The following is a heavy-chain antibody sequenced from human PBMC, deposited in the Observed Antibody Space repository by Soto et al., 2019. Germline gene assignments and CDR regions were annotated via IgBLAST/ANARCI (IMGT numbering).Heavy chain of an antibody. CDR3: ARGPGYSYGYNYYGTDV. D-gene: IGHD5-18*01. CDR2: INPNSGGT. J-gene: IGHJ6*02. V-gene: IGHV1-2*04. CDR1: GYTFTGYY. Sequence: ASVKVSCKASGYTFTGYYMHWVRQAPGQGLEWMGWINPNSGGTNYAQKFQGWVTMTRDTSISTAYMELSRLRSDDTAVYYCARGPGYSYGYNYYGTDVWGQGTTVTVSS.